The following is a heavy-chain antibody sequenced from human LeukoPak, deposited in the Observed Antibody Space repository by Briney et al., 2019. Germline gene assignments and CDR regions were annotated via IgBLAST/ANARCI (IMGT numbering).Heavy chain of an antibody. J-gene: IGHJ4*02. CDR1: GGSISSYY. D-gene: IGHD3-3*01. Sequence: SETLSLTCTVSGGSISSYYWSSVRQPPGKGLEWIGYIYYSGSSNYNPSLKSRVTISVDTSNNQFSLKLSSVTAADTAVYNCAGSAMGFLGPNTYYFDYWGQGTLVTVSS. CDR3: AGSAMGFLGPNTYYFDY. CDR2: IYYSGSS. V-gene: IGHV4-59*01.